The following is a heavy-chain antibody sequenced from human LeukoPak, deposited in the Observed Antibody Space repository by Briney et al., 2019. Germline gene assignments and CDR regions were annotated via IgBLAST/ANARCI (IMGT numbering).Heavy chain of an antibody. Sequence: PGGSLRLSCAASGFTFSSYWMSWVRQAPGKGLEWVAHIKQDGSEKYYVDSVKGRFPISRDNAKNSLYLQMDSLRAEDTAVYYCARDLPYSSSWSTGNWFDPWGQGTLVTVSS. D-gene: IGHD6-13*01. J-gene: IGHJ5*02. V-gene: IGHV3-7*01. CDR1: GFTFSSYW. CDR2: IKQDGSEK. CDR3: ARDLPYSSSWSTGNWFDP.